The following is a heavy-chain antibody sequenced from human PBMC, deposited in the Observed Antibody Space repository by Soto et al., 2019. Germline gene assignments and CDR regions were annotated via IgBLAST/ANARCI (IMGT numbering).Heavy chain of an antibody. CDR1: GFTFSSYA. D-gene: IGHD1-1*01. V-gene: IGHV3-30-3*01. Sequence: GGSLRLSCAASGFTFSSYAMHWVLQAPGKGLEWVAFISYDGSNQYYTDSVKGRFTISRDNSKNTLYLQMNSLRAEDTAVYFCAREMSGTYHFDYWGQGTLVTVSS. J-gene: IGHJ4*02. CDR3: AREMSGTYHFDY. CDR2: ISYDGSNQ.